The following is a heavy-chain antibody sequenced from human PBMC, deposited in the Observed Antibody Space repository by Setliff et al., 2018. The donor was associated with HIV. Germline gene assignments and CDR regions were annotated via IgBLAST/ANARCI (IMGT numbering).Heavy chain of an antibody. V-gene: IGHV1-69*10. D-gene: IGHD3-22*01. CDR1: GGTFSSYG. CDR2: IIPILEKA. Sequence: RASVKVSCKASGGTFSSYGISWVRQAPGQGLEWVGGIIPILEKANYAQKFQGRVTITADTSTSTAYMELSSLRSEDTAVYYCARDQAYYYDSSPYYPDAFDLWGQGTMVTVSS. J-gene: IGHJ3*01. CDR3: ARDQAYYYDSSPYYPDAFDL.